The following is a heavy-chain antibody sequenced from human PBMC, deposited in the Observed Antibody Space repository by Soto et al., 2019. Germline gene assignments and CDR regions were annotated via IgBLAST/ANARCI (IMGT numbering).Heavy chain of an antibody. CDR2: THVSGDT. D-gene: IGHD3-10*01. J-gene: IGHJ4*02. CDR3: AISPFYGSKIHFDY. Sequence: QLQLQESGSGLVKPSQTLSLNCAVSGVSISDGGYSWSWIRQPPGKGLEWIGYTHVSGDTYYNPSLTGRVTLSVDRSRNQFSLNLRSMTAADTAVYYCAISPFYGSKIHFDYWGQGTLVSVSS. V-gene: IGHV4-30-2*01. CDR1: GVSISDGGYS.